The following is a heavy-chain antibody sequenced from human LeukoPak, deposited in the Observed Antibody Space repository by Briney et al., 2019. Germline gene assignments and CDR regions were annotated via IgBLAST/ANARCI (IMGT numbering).Heavy chain of an antibody. CDR2: IKQDGSEK. D-gene: IGHD6-6*01. CDR1: GFTFSNHW. V-gene: IGHV3-7*01. CDR3: ARSYSSSSGPDY. Sequence: GGSLRLSCAASGFTFSNHWMSWVRQAPGKGLEWVANIKQDGSEKYYVDSVKGRFTISRDNAKKSLYLQMNSLRVDDTAVYYCARSYSSSSGPDYWGPGTLVTVSS. J-gene: IGHJ4*02.